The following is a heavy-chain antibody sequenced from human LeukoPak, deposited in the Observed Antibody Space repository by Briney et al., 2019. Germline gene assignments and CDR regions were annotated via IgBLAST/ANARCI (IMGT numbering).Heavy chain of an antibody. CDR1: GFTFNRNA. J-gene: IGHJ4*02. V-gene: IGHV3-23*01. CDR2: IGGSGDKT. Sequence: GGSLRLSCAASGFTFNRNAISWVRQAPGKWLEWVSTIGGSGDKTFYADSVKGRFTISRDNSKNMLHLQMSSLTGEDTALYYCVRRGDASSGWGDHDYWGQGALVTVSS. CDR3: VRRGDASSGWGDHDY. D-gene: IGHD6-19*01.